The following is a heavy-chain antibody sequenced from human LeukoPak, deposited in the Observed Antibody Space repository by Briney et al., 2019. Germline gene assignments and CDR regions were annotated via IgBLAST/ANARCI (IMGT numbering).Heavy chain of an antibody. V-gene: IGHV4-39*01. J-gene: IGHJ5*02. D-gene: IGHD5-18*01. CDR1: GGSISSSSYY. CDR2: IYYSGST. CDR3: ARHLTPPPGDSYGYLVGSFDP. Sequence: SETLSLTCTVSGGSISSSSYYWGWIRQPPGKGLEWIGSIYYSGSTYYNPSLKSRVTISVDTSKNQFSLKLSSVTAADTAVYYCARHLTPPPGDSYGYLVGSFDPWGQGTLVTVSS.